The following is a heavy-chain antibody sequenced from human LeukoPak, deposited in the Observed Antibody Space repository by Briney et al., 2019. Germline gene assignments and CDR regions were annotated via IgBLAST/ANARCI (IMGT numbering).Heavy chain of an antibody. CDR1: GGSISSYY. Sequence: PSETLSLTCTVSGGSISSYYWSWIRQPPGKGLEWIGYIYYSGSTNYNPSLKSRVTISVDTSKNQFSLKLSSVTAADTAVYYCARGVASELDYWGQGTLVTVSS. V-gene: IGHV4-59*01. CDR2: IYYSGST. CDR3: ARGVASELDY. J-gene: IGHJ4*02. D-gene: IGHD2-15*01.